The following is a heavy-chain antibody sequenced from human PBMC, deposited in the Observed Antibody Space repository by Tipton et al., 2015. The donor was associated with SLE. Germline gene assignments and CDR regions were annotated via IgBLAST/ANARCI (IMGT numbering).Heavy chain of an antibody. CDR1: GYTFTSYY. CDR2: INLSGGST. V-gene: IGHV1-46*01. D-gene: IGHD2-2*01. J-gene: IGHJ3*02. Sequence: QSGPEVKKPGASVKVSCKASGYTFTSYYMHWVRQAPGQGLEWMGIINLSGGSTSYAQKFQGRVTMTRDTSASTVYMELSSLRSEDTAVYYCARVGVVVPAAIGAFDIWGQGTMVTVSS. CDR3: ARVGVVVPAAIGAFDI.